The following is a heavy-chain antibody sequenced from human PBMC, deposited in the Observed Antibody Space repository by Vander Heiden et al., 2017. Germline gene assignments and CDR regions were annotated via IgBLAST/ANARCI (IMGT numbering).Heavy chain of an antibody. J-gene: IGHJ4*02. CDR3: ARGLVNRFFDY. CDR2: IEQGGSER. Sequence: EVQLVESGGGLVQPGGSLRLSCAASGFTFRSYWMTWVRQAPGKGLAWVANIEQGGSERYFVDSVKGRFTISRDNAKNSLYLQMNSLRAEDTAVYYCARGLVNRFFDYWGLGTLVTVSS. CDR1: GFTFRSYW. V-gene: IGHV3-7*01.